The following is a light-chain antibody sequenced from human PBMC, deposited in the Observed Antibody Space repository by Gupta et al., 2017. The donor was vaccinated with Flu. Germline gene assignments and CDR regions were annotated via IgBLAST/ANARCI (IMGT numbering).Light chain of an antibody. CDR1: QSISSW. V-gene: IGKV1-5*03. J-gene: IGKJ4*01. Sequence: GARLTITCRASQSISSWLAWYQQKPGKAPKLLIYKASSLESGVPSRFSGSGSGTDFTLTISSLLPDDFATYYCQQYNSYPLTFGGGTKVEIK. CDR3: QQYNSYPLT. CDR2: KAS.